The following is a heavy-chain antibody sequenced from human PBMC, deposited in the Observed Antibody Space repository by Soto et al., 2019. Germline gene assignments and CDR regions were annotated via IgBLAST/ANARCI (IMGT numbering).Heavy chain of an antibody. D-gene: IGHD6-13*01. V-gene: IGHV1-69*06. CDR3: ARGGSWYSSNYYVGMDV. CDR2: IIPIFGTA. CDR1: GGTFSSYA. Sequence: QVQLVQSGAEVKKPGSSVKVSCKASGGTFSSYAISWVRQAPGQGLEWMGGIIPIFGTANYAQKFQGRVTITADKSTSTAYIELSSLRSEDTAVYYCARGGSWYSSNYYVGMDVWGQGTTVTVSS. J-gene: IGHJ6*02.